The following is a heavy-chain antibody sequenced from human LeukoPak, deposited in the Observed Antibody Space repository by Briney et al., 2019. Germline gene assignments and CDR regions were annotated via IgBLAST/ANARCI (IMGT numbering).Heavy chain of an antibody. CDR1: GGTFSSYA. V-gene: IGHV1-69*05. Sequence: SVKVSCKAPGGTFSSYAISWVRQAPGQGLEWMGGIVPIFGTANYAQKFQGRVTITTDESTSTAYMELSSLRSEDTAVYYCARALSGGTARTSNYMDVWGKGTTVTVSS. D-gene: IGHD6-13*01. J-gene: IGHJ6*03. CDR3: ARALSGGTARTSNYMDV. CDR2: IVPIFGTA.